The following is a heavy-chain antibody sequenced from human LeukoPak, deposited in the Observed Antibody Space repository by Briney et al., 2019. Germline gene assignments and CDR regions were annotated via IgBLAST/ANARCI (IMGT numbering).Heavy chain of an antibody. V-gene: IGHV3-11*04. CDR2: ISSSGSTI. CDR3: AGAQDFGVVIGGFDP. CDR1: GFTFSDYY. D-gene: IGHD3-3*01. Sequence: PGGSLRLSCAASGFTFSDYYMSWIRQAPGKGLEWVSYISSSGSTIYYADSVKGRFTISRDNAKTSLYLQMNSLRAEDTAVYYCAGAQDFGVVIGGFDPWGQGTLVTVSS. J-gene: IGHJ5*02.